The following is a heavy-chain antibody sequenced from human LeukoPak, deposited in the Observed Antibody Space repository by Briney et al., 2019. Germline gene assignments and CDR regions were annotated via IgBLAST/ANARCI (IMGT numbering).Heavy chain of an antibody. CDR2: IIPIFGTA. Sequence: SVKVSCKASGYTFTSHDISWVRQAPGQGLEWMGGIIPIFGTANYAQKFQGRVTITADESTSTAYMELSSLRSEDTAVYYCARDRGDGYNLSYFDYRGQGTLVTVSS. J-gene: IGHJ4*02. CDR3: ARDRGDGYNLSYFDY. V-gene: IGHV1-69*13. D-gene: IGHD5-24*01. CDR1: GYTFTSHD.